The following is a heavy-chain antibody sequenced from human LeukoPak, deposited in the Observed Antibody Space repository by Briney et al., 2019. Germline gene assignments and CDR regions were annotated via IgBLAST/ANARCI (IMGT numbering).Heavy chain of an antibody. D-gene: IGHD1-26*01. J-gene: IGHJ4*02. CDR2: ISTSSTYI. Sequence: GGSLRLSCAASGFTFSSYSMNWVRQAPGKGLEWVSSISTSSTYIYYADSLKGRFTISRDNAKNSLYLQMNSLRAEDTAVYYCARDHEHSIVGGTFDDWGQGALVTVSS. CDR1: GFTFSSYS. CDR3: ARDHEHSIVGGTFDD. V-gene: IGHV3-21*01.